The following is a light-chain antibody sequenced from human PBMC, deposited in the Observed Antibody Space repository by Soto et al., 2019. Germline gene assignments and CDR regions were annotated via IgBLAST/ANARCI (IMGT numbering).Light chain of an antibody. Sequence: EIVLTQSPGTLSLSPGERATLSCRASQSVSTNYLAWYQQKPGQSPRLLIYGATRRATGIPDRFSGSGSGTDFILTISRLEHEDFALYFCQQYGSSPYTFAQGTKLDIK. J-gene: IGKJ2*01. CDR2: GAT. CDR3: QQYGSSPYT. V-gene: IGKV3-20*01. CDR1: QSVSTNY.